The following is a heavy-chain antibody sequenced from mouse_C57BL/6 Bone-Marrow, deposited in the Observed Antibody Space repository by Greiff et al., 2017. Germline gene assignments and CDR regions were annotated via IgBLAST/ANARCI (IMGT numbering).Heavy chain of an antibody. J-gene: IGHJ2*01. V-gene: IGHV1-80*01. D-gene: IGHD2-4*01. CDR2: IYPGDGDT. CDR1: GYAFSSYW. Sequence: LQESGAELVKPGASVKISCKASGYAFSSYWMNWVKQRHGKGLAWIGQIYPGDGDTNYNGKFKGKATLTADKSSSTAYMQLSSLTSEDSAVYFCARGGDYPDYGGQGTTLTVSA. CDR3: ARGGDYPDY.